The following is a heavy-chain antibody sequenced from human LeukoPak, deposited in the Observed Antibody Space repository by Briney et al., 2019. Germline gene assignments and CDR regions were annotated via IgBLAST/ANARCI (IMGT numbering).Heavy chain of an antibody. CDR1: GFIFSNYP. CDR2: ISYDGSNK. J-gene: IGHJ3*02. Sequence: PGGSLRLSCAVSGFIFSNYPMHWVRQAPGKGLEWVAAISYDGSNKYYADSVKGRFTISRDNSKNTLYLQMNSLRAEDTAVYYCARGGAYCGGDCYLDAFDIWGQGTMVTVSS. V-gene: IGHV3-30-3*01. D-gene: IGHD2-21*02. CDR3: ARGGAYCGGDCYLDAFDI.